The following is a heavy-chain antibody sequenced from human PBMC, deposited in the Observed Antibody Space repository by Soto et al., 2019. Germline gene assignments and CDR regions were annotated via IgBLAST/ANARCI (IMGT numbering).Heavy chain of an antibody. CDR3: ARGSREQLIRSTFDWFDP. CDR2: INHAGST. D-gene: IGHD2-2*01. J-gene: IGHJ5*02. Sequence: SETLSLTCAVYGGSFSAYYWNWIRQPPGKGLEWIGEINHAGSTNYNPSLKSRVTMSLDTSKNQLPLRLSSVTAADTAVYSCARGSREQLIRSTFDWFDPWGQGILVTV. CDR1: GGSFSAYY. V-gene: IGHV4-34*01.